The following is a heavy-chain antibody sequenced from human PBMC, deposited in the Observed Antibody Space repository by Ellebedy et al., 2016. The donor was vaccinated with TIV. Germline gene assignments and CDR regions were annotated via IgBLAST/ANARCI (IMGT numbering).Heavy chain of an antibody. J-gene: IGHJ5*02. CDR2: THSGGRT. CDR3: ARGQSCISGRCYDGKDGCGP. V-gene: IGHV3-53*01. Sequence: PGGSLRLSCAASGFTVSTNYMSWVRQAPGKGLEWVSVTHSGGRTYYSDSVKDRFSISRDNSKNTLSLQMTGLRAEDTAVDYGARGQSCISGRCYDGKDGCGPWGQGTLVSVSS. CDR1: GFTVSTNY. D-gene: IGHD3-16*01.